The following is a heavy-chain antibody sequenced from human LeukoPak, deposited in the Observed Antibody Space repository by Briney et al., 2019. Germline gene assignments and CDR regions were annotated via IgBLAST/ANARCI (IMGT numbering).Heavy chain of an antibody. Sequence: GGSLRLSCAASGFTFSSYAMSWVRQAPGKGLDWVSAISGSGGSTYYADSVKGRFTISRDNSKNTLYLQMNSLRAEDTAVYYCGKGEQDYYYMDVWGKGTTVTVSS. CDR1: GFTFSSYA. CDR2: ISGSGGST. V-gene: IGHV3-23*01. J-gene: IGHJ6*03. D-gene: IGHD1/OR15-1a*01. CDR3: GKGEQDYYYMDV.